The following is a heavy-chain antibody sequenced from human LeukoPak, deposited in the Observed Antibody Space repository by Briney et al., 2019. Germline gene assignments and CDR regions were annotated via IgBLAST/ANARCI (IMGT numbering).Heavy chain of an antibody. V-gene: IGHV3-74*01. D-gene: IGHD6-13*01. CDR1: GFTFSRYY. CDR2: INSDGSGT. CDR3: TRVFAGDEYSSSGY. J-gene: IGHJ4*02. Sequence: GGSLRLSCAASGFTFSRYYMHWVRQAPGKGLVWVSRINSDGSGTTYADSVKGRSTVSRDNAKNTLYLQMNSLRVEDTAMYYCTRVFAGDEYSSSGYWGQGTLVTVSS.